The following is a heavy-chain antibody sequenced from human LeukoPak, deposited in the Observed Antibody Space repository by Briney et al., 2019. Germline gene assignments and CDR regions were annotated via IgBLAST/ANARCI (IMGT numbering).Heavy chain of an antibody. D-gene: IGHD2-2*01. CDR2: ITPIFGIA. V-gene: IGHV1-69*04. CDR3: ARTQIVVVPAAMLTFDP. Sequence: ASVKVSCKASGGTFSSYAISWVRQAPGQGLEWMGRITPIFGIANYAQKFQGRVTITADKSTSTAYMELSSLRSEDTAVYYCARTQIVVVPAAMLTFDPWGQGTLVTVSS. CDR1: GGTFSSYA. J-gene: IGHJ5*02.